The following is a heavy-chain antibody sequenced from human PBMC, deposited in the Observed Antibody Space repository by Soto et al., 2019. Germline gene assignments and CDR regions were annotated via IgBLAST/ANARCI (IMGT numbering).Heavy chain of an antibody. V-gene: IGHV4-59*01. CDR2: IYYSGST. D-gene: IGHD3-22*01. CDR1: GGSISSTY. Sequence: SETLSLTCTVSGGSISSTYWSWIRQPPGKGLEWIGYIYYSGSTNYNSSLKSRVTISVDTSKNQFSLKMSSVTAADTAIYYCAGLKYFHSRDYLVQWGQGTRVT. J-gene: IGHJ4*02. CDR3: AGLKYFHSRDYLVQ.